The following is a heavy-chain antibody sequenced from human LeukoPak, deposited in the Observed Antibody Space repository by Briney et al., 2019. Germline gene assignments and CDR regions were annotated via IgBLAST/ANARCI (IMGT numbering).Heavy chain of an antibody. V-gene: IGHV3-21*06. J-gene: IGHJ6*03. CDR3: ARDPYSGNYGAYYYYYMDV. CDR2: ITSTSTCI. CDR1: GFTFSTYN. D-gene: IGHD1-26*01. Sequence: PGGSLRLSCAASGFTFSTYNMNWVRQTPGKGLEWVSSITSTSTCIYYADSVKGRFTISRDNAKNSLYLQMDSLRVEDTAEYYCARDPYSGNYGAYYYYYMDVWGKGTTVTVSS.